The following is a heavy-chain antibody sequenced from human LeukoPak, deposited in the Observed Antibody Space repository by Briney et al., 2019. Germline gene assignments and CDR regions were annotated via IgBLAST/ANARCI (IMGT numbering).Heavy chain of an antibody. CDR1: GFTFSSYG. Sequence: GGSLRLSCAASGFTFSSYGMHWVRQAPGKGLEWVAVIWYDGSNKYYADSVKGRFTISRDNSKNTLYLQMNSLRAEDTAVYYCAKEGDGYNLGYYYMDVWGKGTTVTVSS. J-gene: IGHJ6*03. D-gene: IGHD5-24*01. CDR2: IWYDGSNK. CDR3: AKEGDGYNLGYYYMDV. V-gene: IGHV3-33*06.